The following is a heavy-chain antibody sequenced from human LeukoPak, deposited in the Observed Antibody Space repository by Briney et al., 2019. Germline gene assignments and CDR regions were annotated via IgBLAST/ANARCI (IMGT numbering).Heavy chain of an antibody. CDR1: GYTFTGYY. Sequence: GASVKVSCKASGYTFTGYYMHWVRQAPGQGLEWMGRINPNSGGTNYAQKFQGRVTTTRDTSISTAYMELSRLRSDDTAVYYCARPTYYYDSSGYSNFDYWGQGTLVTVSS. V-gene: IGHV1-2*06. D-gene: IGHD3-22*01. CDR2: INPNSGGT. J-gene: IGHJ4*02. CDR3: ARPTYYYDSSGYSNFDY.